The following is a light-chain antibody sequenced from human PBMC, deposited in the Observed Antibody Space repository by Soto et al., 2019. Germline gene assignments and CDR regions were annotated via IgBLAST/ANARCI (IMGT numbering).Light chain of an antibody. Sequence: DIVMTQSPDSLAVSLGERATINCKSSQSVLYSSNNKNYLAWYQQKPGKPPKLLIYWSSTRQSGVPDRFSGSGSGTDFTLTISSLRAEDVAVYDCQQYYSTPYTFGQGTKLEIK. CDR1: QSVLYSSNNKNY. CDR2: WSS. V-gene: IGKV4-1*01. J-gene: IGKJ2*01. CDR3: QQYYSTPYT.